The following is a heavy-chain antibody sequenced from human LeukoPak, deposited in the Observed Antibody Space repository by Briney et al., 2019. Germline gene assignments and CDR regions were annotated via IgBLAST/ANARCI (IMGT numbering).Heavy chain of an antibody. V-gene: IGHV3-33*08. J-gene: IGHJ4*02. CDR3: AAHSGNYPRGYFDY. CDR1: AFTFSSFA. CDR2: IWYDGSNK. D-gene: IGHD1-26*01. Sequence: GGSLRLSCAASAFTFSSFAIHWVRQAPGKGLEWVAVIWYDGSNKYYADAVKGRFTISKDNSRDTLFLQMYSLRAEDTAVYYCAAHSGNYPRGYFDYWGQGTLVIVSS.